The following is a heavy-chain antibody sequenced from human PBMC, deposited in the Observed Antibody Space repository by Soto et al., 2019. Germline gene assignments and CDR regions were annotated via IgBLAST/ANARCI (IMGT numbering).Heavy chain of an antibody. D-gene: IGHD5-18*01. CDR3: ARAVARLPPYYYYYGMDV. CDR1: GGSISSYY. Sequence: PSETLSLTCTVSGGSISSYYWSWIRQPPGKGLEWIGYIYYSGSTNYNPSLKSRVTISVDTSKNQFSLKLSSVTAADTAVHYCARAVARLPPYYYYYGMDVWGQGTTVTVSS. CDR2: IYYSGST. V-gene: IGHV4-59*01. J-gene: IGHJ6*02.